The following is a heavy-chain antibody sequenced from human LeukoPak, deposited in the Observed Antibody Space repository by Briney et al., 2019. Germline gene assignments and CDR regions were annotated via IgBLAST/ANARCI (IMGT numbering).Heavy chain of an antibody. D-gene: IGHD2-2*02. CDR3: ARKSGYCSSTSCCTEWFDP. CDR1: GGSISSSSYY. V-gene: IGHV4-39*01. J-gene: IGHJ5*02. Sequence: SETLSLXCTVPGGSISSSSYYWVWIRQPPAKGLEWIGSIYYSGSTYYNPSLKSRVTISVDTSKNQFSLKLSSVTAADTAVYYCARKSGYCSSTSCCTEWFDPWGQGTLVTVSS. CDR2: IYYSGST.